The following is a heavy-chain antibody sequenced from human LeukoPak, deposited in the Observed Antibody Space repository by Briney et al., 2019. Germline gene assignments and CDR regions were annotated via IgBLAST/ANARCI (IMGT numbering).Heavy chain of an antibody. CDR3: ARDEESAGLHWFDS. V-gene: IGHV3-43*01. CDR1: GFTFDDYT. Sequence: PGGSLRLSCAASGFTFDDYTMHWVRQAPGKGLEWVSLISWEGTTTYYADSVKGRFTISRDNSKNSLHLQMNSLRTEDTALYYCARDEESAGLHWFDSWGQGTLVTVSS. D-gene: IGHD3-10*01. CDR2: ISWEGTTT. J-gene: IGHJ5*01.